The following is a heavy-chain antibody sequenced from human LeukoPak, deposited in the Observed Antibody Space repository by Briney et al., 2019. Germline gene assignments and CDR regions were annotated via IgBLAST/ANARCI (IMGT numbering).Heavy chain of an antibody. CDR2: ISYDGSNK. CDR1: GFTFSTYA. D-gene: IGHD6-13*01. Sequence: GGSLRLSCAASGFTFSTYAMHWVRQAPGKGLEWVAVISYDGSNKYYADSVKGRFTISRDNSKNTLYLQMNSLRAEDTAVYYCARGRIGAVGTGWFDRWGQGTLVTVSS. J-gene: IGHJ5*02. V-gene: IGHV3-30*04. CDR3: ARGRIGAVGTGWFDR.